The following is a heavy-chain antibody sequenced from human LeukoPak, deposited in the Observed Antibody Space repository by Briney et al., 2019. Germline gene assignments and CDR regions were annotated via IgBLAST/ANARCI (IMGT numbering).Heavy chain of an antibody. V-gene: IGHV4-31*03. CDR1: GGSISSGGYS. Sequence: PSQTLSLTCTVSGGSISSGGYSWSWIRQHPGKGLEWIGYIYYGGSTYYNPSLKSRVTISVDTSKSQFSLKLSSVTAADTAVYYCARAQEDYGDYVGYFDYWGQGTLVTVSS. CDR3: ARAQEDYGDYVGYFDY. CDR2: IYYGGST. J-gene: IGHJ4*02. D-gene: IGHD4-17*01.